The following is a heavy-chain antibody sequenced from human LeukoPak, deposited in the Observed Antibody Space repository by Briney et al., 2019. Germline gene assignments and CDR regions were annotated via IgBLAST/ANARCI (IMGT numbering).Heavy chain of an antibody. J-gene: IGHJ4*02. Sequence: SETLSLTCTVSGGSISSGDYYWSWIRQPPGKGLEWIGYIYYSGSTYYNPSLKSRVTISVDTSKNQFSLKLSSVTAADTAVYYCARVRYSYGFVDYWGQGTLVTVSS. CDR3: ARVRYSYGFVDY. CDR1: GGSISSGDYY. CDR2: IYYSGST. D-gene: IGHD5-18*01. V-gene: IGHV4-30-4*01.